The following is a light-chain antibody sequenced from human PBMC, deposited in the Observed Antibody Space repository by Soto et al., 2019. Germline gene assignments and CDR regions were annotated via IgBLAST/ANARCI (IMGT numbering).Light chain of an antibody. V-gene: IGKV3-15*01. CDR3: QQYNNWPIT. J-gene: IGKJ5*01. CDR2: GAS. Sequence: VLTQSPDTLSLSPGAGAALSCLASQSVSSYLAWYQQKPGQAPRLLIYGASTRATGIPARFSGSGSGTEFSLTVSSLQSEDFAVYYCQQYNNWPITFGQGTRLEIK. CDR1: QSVSSY.